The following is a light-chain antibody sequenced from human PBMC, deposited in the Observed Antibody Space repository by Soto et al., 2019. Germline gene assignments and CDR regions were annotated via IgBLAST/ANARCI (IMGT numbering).Light chain of an antibody. J-gene: IGLJ1*01. Sequence: QSLLTQPASVSGSPGQSIAISCTGTSNDVGGYDYVSWYQQQPDKAPKLMIYEVTQRPSGVSNRFSGSKSGNTASLTISGLQAEDEADYYCSSHTSGSTRVFGTGTKVTVL. V-gene: IGLV2-14*01. CDR2: EVT. CDR1: SNDVGGYDY. CDR3: SSHTSGSTRV.